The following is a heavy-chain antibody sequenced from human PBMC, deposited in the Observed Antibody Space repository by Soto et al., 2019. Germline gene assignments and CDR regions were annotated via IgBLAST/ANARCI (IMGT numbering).Heavy chain of an antibody. J-gene: IGHJ4*02. CDR3: AKESGTILLWFFDY. CDR2: ISGSGGST. D-gene: IGHD5-18*01. Sequence: PGGSLRLSCAASGFTFRSFTMSWVRQAPGKGLEWVSAISGSGGSTYYADSVKGRFTISRDNSKNTLYLQMNSLRAEDTAVYYCAKESGTILLWFFDYWGQGTLVTVSS. V-gene: IGHV3-23*01. CDR1: GFTFRSFT.